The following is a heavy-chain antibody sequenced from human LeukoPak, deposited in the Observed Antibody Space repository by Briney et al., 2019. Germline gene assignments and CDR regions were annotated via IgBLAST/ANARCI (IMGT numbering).Heavy chain of an antibody. CDR1: GGSISSYY. J-gene: IGHJ4*02. V-gene: IGHV4-59*01. CDR2: IYYSRST. D-gene: IGHD3-10*01. Sequence: SETLSLTCTVSGGSISSYYWSWIRQPPGKGLEWIGYIYYSRSTNYNPSLKSRVTISVDTSKNQFSLKLSSVTAADTAVYYCAGSYYYGSGTPSGPFDYWGQGTLVTVSS. CDR3: AGSYYYGSGTPSGPFDY.